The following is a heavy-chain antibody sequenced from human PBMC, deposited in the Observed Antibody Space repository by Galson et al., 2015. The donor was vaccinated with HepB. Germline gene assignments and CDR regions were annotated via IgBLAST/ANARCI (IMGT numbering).Heavy chain of an antibody. CDR1: GYSFTSYA. Sequence: SVKVSCKASGYSFTSYAISWVRQAPGQGLEWMGWISTYNGDTNYEQKFQGRVTMTTDTSTSTAYMELRSLRSDDAAVYYCARVVRAEAPGAPYFDYWGQGTLVTVSS. CDR2: ISTYNGDT. D-gene: IGHD7-27*01. CDR3: ARVVRAEAPGAPYFDY. J-gene: IGHJ4*02. V-gene: IGHV1-18*01.